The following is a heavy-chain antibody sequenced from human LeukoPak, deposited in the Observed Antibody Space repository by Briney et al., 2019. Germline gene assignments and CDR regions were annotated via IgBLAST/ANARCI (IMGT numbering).Heavy chain of an antibody. J-gene: IGHJ6*03. Sequence: PGGSLRLSCAASGFTVSSNYMSWVRQAPGKGLEWVSSISRSGGSTHYADSVKGRFTISRDNSKNMLSLQMNSLRAEDTAVYYCAKGMGYASGSSYSYYYYMDVWGKGTTVTISS. CDR3: AKGMGYASGSSYSYYYYMDV. V-gene: IGHV3-23*01. CDR2: ISRSGGST. CDR1: GFTVSSNY. D-gene: IGHD3-10*01.